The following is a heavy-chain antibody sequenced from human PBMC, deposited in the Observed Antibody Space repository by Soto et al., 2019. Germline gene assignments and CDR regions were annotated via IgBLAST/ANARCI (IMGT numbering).Heavy chain of an antibody. CDR2: IYHSGST. D-gene: IGHD2-2*03. J-gene: IGHJ4*02. CDR1: GGSISSGGYS. CDR3: ARGRVDIVVVPAAVFFDY. V-gene: IGHV4-30-2*01. Sequence: KPSETLSLTCAVSGGSISSGGYSWSWIRQPPGKGLEWIGYIYHSGSTYYNPSLKSRVTISVDRSKNQFSLKLSSVTAADTAVYYCARGRVDIVVVPAAVFFDYWGQGTLVTVSS.